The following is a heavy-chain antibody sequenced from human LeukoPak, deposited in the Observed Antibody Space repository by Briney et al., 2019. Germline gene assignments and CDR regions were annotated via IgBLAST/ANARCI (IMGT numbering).Heavy chain of an antibody. CDR3: ARDSTYYYDSGSSGPHYFDN. D-gene: IGHD3-10*01. CDR2: LRGDGET. J-gene: IGHJ4*02. V-gene: IGHV3-23*01. Sequence: PGGSLTLSCAASGFTFSSYAMSWVRQAPARGLEWVGSLRGDGETFYADSVKGRFTISRDNSKNTLYLQLNSLRAEDTAVYYCARDSTYYYDSGSSGPHYFDNWGQGTLVTVSS. CDR1: GFTFSSYA.